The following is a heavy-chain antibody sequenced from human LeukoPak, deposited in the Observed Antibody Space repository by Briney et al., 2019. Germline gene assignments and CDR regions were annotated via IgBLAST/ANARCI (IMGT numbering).Heavy chain of an antibody. J-gene: IGHJ4*02. Sequence: GGSLRLSSAASGFTFSSYGMHWVRQAPGKGLEWVAVISYDGSNKYYADSVKGRFTISRDNSKNTLYLQMNSLRAEDTAVYYCARHGSIQLWSEKNRHFDYWGQGTLVTISS. CDR1: GFTFSSYG. D-gene: IGHD5-18*01. V-gene: IGHV3-30*03. CDR3: ARHGSIQLWSEKNRHFDY. CDR2: ISYDGSNK.